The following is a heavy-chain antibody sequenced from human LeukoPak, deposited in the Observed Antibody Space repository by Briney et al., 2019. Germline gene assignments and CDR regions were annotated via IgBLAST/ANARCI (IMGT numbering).Heavy chain of an antibody. J-gene: IGHJ6*03. CDR1: GFTFSSHS. CDR3: ARSSGWYHRGPDYYYYYMDV. D-gene: IGHD6-19*01. V-gene: IGHV3-21*01. Sequence: PGGSLRVSCAASGFTFSSHSMNWVRQAPGKGLEWVSSITSSSSYIYYADSVKGRFTISRDNAKNSLYLQMNSLRAEDTAIYYCARSSGWYHRGPDYYYYYMDVWGKGTTVTVSS. CDR2: ITSSSSYI.